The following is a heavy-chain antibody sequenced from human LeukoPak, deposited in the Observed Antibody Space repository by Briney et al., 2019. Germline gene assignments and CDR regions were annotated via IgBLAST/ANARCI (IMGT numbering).Heavy chain of an antibody. V-gene: IGHV1-18*01. J-gene: IGHJ3*02. CDR2: ISAYNGNT. Sequence: GASVKVSCKASGYTFTSYGISWVRQAPGQGLEWMGWISAYNGNTNYAQKLQGRVTMTTDTSTSTAYMELRSLRSDDTAVYYCARVSQSAIYDSSGWDAFDIWGQGTMVTVSS. D-gene: IGHD3-22*01. CDR3: ARVSQSAIYDSSGWDAFDI. CDR1: GYTFTSYG.